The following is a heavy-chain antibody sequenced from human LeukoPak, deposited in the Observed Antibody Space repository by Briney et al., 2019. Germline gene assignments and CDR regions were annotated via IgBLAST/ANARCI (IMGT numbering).Heavy chain of an antibody. CDR2: IYYSGST. V-gene: IGHV4-61*05. Sequence: SETLSLTCTVSGGSISNSDYSWGWIRQPPGKGLEWIGYIYYSGSTNYNPSLKSRVTISVDTSKNQFSLKLSSVTAADTAVYYCARTPHRLGYCSSTSCSQLGIYYYYYMDVWGKGTTVTVSS. CDR3: ARTPHRLGYCSSTSCSQLGIYYYYYMDV. J-gene: IGHJ6*03. D-gene: IGHD2-2*01. CDR1: GGSISNSDYS.